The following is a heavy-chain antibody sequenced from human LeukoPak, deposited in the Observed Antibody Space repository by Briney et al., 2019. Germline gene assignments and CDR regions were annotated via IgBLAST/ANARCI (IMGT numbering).Heavy chain of an antibody. CDR3: AREGGYYDSSGYYSDYYYGMDV. CDR1: GGSISSYY. J-gene: IGHJ6*02. CDR2: IYYSGST. D-gene: IGHD3-22*01. Sequence: SETLSLTCTVSGGSISSYYWSWIRQPPGKGREWIGYIYYSGSTNYNPSLKSRVTISVDTSKNQFSLKLSSVTAADTAVYYCAREGGYYDSSGYYSDYYYGMDVWGQGTTVTVSS. V-gene: IGHV4-59*01.